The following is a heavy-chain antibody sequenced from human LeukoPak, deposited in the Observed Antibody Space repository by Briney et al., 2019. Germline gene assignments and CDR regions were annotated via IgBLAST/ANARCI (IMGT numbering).Heavy chain of an antibody. CDR1: GFTFSSYG. CDR2: ISYDGSNK. CDR3: ARSDY. V-gene: IGHV3-30*03. J-gene: IGHJ4*02. Sequence: GGSLRLSCAASGFTFSSYGMHWVRQAPGKGLEWVAVISYDGSNKYYADSVKGRFTISRDNSKNTLYLQMNSLRAEDTAVYYCARSDYWGQGTLVTVSS.